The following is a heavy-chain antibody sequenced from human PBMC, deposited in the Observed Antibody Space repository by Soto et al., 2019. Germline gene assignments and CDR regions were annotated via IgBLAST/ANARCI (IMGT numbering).Heavy chain of an antibody. CDR1: GFTFSSYG. D-gene: IGHD6-6*01. CDR2: IWYDGSNK. Sequence: PGGSLRLSCAASGFTFSSYGMHWVRQAPGKGLEWVAVIWYDGSNKYYADSVKGRFTISRDNSKNTLYLQMNSLRAEDTAVYYCAKNKPSSSSAVYYYGMDVWGQGTTVTVS. V-gene: IGHV3-30*02. J-gene: IGHJ6*02. CDR3: AKNKPSSSSAVYYYGMDV.